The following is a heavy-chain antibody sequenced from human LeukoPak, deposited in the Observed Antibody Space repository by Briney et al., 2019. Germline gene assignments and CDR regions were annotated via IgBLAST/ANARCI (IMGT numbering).Heavy chain of an antibody. CDR3: ARHQSFVPHFDS. V-gene: IGHV4-39*01. J-gene: IGHJ4*02. CDR1: GASISTGGYY. D-gene: IGHD3-16*02. CDR2: VYYSGST. Sequence: PSETLSLTCTVSGASISTGGYYWGWIRQPPGKGLEWIGSVYYSGSTYYNPSLRSRVTISIDTSKNQFSLKLSSVTAADTAVYFCARHQSFVPHFDSWGQETLVTVSS.